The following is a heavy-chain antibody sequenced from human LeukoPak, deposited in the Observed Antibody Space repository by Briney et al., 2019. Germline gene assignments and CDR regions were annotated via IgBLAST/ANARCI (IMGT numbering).Heavy chain of an antibody. J-gene: IGHJ4*02. D-gene: IGHD3-3*01. CDR3: TRDWTIFGVVIPNGN. Sequence: PGGSLRLSCAASGFTFSDYSMNWVRQAPGKALEWVSSITGSSSYIFYADSVKGRFTISRDNARNSLYLQMNSLRAEDTAVYYCTRDWTIFGVVIPNGNWGQGTLVTVSS. V-gene: IGHV3-21*01. CDR2: ITGSSSYI. CDR1: GFTFSDYS.